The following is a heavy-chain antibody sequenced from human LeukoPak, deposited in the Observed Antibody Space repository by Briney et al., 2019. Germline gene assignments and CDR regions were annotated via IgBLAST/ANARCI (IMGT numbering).Heavy chain of an antibody. CDR2: ISAYNGNT. Sequence: ASVTVSYMGSVYTFTSYGISWVRQAPGQGGEGMGWISAYNGNTNYAQKLQGRVTMTTDTSTSTAYMELRSLRSDDTAVYYCARDRPYDYGDLQIWGQGTLVTVSS. V-gene: IGHV1-18*01. D-gene: IGHD4-17*01. J-gene: IGHJ4*02. CDR1: VYTFTSYG. CDR3: ARDRPYDYGDLQI.